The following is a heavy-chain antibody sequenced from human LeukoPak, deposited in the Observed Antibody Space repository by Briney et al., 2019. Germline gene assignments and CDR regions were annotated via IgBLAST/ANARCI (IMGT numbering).Heavy chain of an antibody. CDR2: IFYSGST. V-gene: IGHV4-59*01. CDR1: GGSISNYY. J-gene: IGHJ4*02. D-gene: IGHD5-12*01. Sequence: PSETLSLTCTVSGGSISNYYWSWIRQPPGKGLEWFGYIFYSGSTNYNPSLKSRVTISVDTSKNQFSLKVTSVTAADTAVYYCARGGSSGYDPFDYWGQGTLVIVSS. CDR3: ARGGSSGYDPFDY.